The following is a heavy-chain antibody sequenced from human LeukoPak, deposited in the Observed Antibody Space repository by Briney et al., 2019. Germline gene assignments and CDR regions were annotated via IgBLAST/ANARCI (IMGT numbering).Heavy chain of an antibody. CDR2: ISGSGGST. Sequence: PGGSLRLSCAASGFTFSSHAMSWVRQAPGEGLEWVSAISGSGGSTYYADSVKGRFTISRDNSKNTLYLQMNSLRAEDTAVYYCTKDRRFGFGVVIFGRRAFDIWGQGTMVTVSS. D-gene: IGHD3-3*01. V-gene: IGHV3-23*01. J-gene: IGHJ3*02. CDR3: TKDRRFGFGVVIFGRRAFDI. CDR1: GFTFSSHA.